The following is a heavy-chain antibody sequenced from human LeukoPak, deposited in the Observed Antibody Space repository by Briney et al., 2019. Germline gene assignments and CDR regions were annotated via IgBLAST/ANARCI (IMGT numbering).Heavy chain of an antibody. D-gene: IGHD6-13*01. J-gene: IGHJ5*02. V-gene: IGHV3-48*04. Sequence: GGSLRLSCAASGFSFSSQNMNWVRQAPGKGLEWISYIDGNGGSTLYADSVGGRFTISRDNAKNSLYLQMNSLRVDDSALYYCARGYGSSRLHSWGPGTLVTVSS. CDR1: GFSFSSQN. CDR2: IDGNGGST. CDR3: ARGYGSSRLHS.